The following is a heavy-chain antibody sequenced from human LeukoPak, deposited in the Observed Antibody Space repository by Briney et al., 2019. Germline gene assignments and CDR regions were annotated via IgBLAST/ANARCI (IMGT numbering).Heavy chain of an antibody. V-gene: IGHV4-39*07. CDR2: IYYSGST. D-gene: IGHD5-18*01. Sequence: PSETLSLTCTVSGYSISSSSYYWGWIRQPPGKGLEWIGSIYYSGSTHYNPSLKSRVTISVDTSKNQFSLKLSSVTAADTAVYYCARVDTAMVINYYYMDVWGKGTTVTVSS. CDR1: GYSISSSSYY. J-gene: IGHJ6*03. CDR3: ARVDTAMVINYYYMDV.